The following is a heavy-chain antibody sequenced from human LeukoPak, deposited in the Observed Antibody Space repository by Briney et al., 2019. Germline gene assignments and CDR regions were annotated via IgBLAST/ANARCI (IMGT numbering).Heavy chain of an antibody. Sequence: GGSLRLSCAASGFTFSSYWMSRVRQAPGKGLEWVASIRQDGGEKSYVDSVKGRFTMSRDNTKNSLYLQMSSLRAEDTAVYYCARDGTAAGLYFDLWGQGTLVTVSS. V-gene: IGHV3-7*01. CDR2: IRQDGGEK. J-gene: IGHJ4*01. CDR3: ARDGTAAGLYFDL. CDR1: GFTFSSYW. D-gene: IGHD6-13*01.